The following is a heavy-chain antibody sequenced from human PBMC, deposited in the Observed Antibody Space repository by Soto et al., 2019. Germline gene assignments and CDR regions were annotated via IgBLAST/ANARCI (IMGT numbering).Heavy chain of an antibody. CDR1: GFNFDNYA. J-gene: IGHJ4*02. CDR3: AKNNLFPYYDLG. D-gene: IGHD3-3*01. CDR2: ISGSGGST. Sequence: GGSLRLSCAASGFNFDNYAMTWLRQAPGKGLEWVSAISGSGGSTYYAGSVQGRFTISRDNSENTLYLQMNSLRVEDTAIYYCAKNNLFPYYDLGGGQGTLVTVSS. V-gene: IGHV3-23*01.